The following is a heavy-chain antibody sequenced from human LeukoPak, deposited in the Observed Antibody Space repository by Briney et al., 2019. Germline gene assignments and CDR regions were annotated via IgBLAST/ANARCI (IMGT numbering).Heavy chain of an antibody. Sequence: SETLSLTCTVSGGSISSYYWSWIRQPAGKGLEWIGRIYTSGSTNCNPSLKSRVTMSVDTSKNQFSLKLSSVTAADTAVYYCARLKGYYDSSGYLNWFDPWGQGTLVTVSS. V-gene: IGHV4-4*07. J-gene: IGHJ5*02. CDR1: GGSISSYY. D-gene: IGHD3-22*01. CDR2: IYTSGST. CDR3: ARLKGYYDSSGYLNWFDP.